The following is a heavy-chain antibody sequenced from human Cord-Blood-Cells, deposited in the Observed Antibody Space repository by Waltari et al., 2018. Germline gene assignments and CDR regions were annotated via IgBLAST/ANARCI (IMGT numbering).Heavy chain of an antibody. CDR3: ARGGKTSIAARPGAFDI. CDR1: GFTFSRYW. J-gene: IGHJ3*02. V-gene: IGHV3-7*01. Sequence: EVQLVESGGGLVQPGGSLRLSCAASGFTFSRYWMSWVRQAPGKGLVWVANIKQDGSEKYYVDSVKGPFTISRDNAKNSLYLQMNSLRAEDTAVYYCARGGKTSIAARPGAFDIWGQGTMVTVSS. CDR2: IKQDGSEK. D-gene: IGHD6-6*01.